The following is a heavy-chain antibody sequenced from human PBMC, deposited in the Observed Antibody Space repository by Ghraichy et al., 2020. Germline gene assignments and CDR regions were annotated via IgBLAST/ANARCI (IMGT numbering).Heavy chain of an antibody. CDR1: GGSISSSNW. V-gene: IGHV4-4*02. J-gene: IGHJ2*01. Sequence: SETLFLTCAVSGGSISSSNWWSWVRQPPGKGLEWIGEIYHSGSTNYNPSLKSRVTISVDKSKNQFSLKLSSVTAADTAVYYCARAVIAILASDYWYFDLWGRGTLVTVSS. CDR2: IYHSGST. D-gene: IGHD2-21*01. CDR3: ARAVIAILASDYWYFDL.